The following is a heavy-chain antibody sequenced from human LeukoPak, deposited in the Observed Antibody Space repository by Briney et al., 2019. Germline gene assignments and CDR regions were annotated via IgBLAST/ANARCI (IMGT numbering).Heavy chain of an antibody. J-gene: IGHJ4*02. CDR1: GGSISSGSYY. CDR2: IYTSGST. D-gene: IGHD5-24*01. Sequence: SETLSLTCTVSGGSISSGSYYWSWIRQPAGKGLEWIGRIYTSGSTNHNPSLKSRVTIPVDTSKNQFSLKLSSVTAADTAVYYCARGDGYKDFDYWGQGTLVTVSS. CDR3: ARGDGYKDFDY. V-gene: IGHV4-61*02.